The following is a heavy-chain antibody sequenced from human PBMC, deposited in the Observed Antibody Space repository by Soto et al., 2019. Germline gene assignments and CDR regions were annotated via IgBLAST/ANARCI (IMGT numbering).Heavy chain of an antibody. Sequence: SVKVSCKASGDTFSSYAISWVRQAPGQGLEWMGGIIPIFGTANYAQKFQGRVTITADESTSTAYMELSSLRSEDTALYYCARVPVEMATIGYYYSYGVDVWGQGTTVTVSS. CDR3: ARVPVEMATIGYYYSYGVDV. J-gene: IGHJ6*02. V-gene: IGHV1-69*13. CDR2: IIPIFGTA. CDR1: GDTFSSYA. D-gene: IGHD5-12*01.